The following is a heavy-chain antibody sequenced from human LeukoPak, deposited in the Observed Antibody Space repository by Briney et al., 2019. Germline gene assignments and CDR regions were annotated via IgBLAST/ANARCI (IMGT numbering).Heavy chain of an antibody. CDR3: ARYYDRTGFGY. CDR2: IYYSGST. CDR1: NGSVRSYY. V-gene: IGHV4-59*08. Sequence: SETLSLTCTVFNGSVRSYYWSWVRQSPGKGLEWIGYIYYSGSTNYNPSLKSRVTISIHTSRNQFSLMLSSVTAADTAMYYCARYYDRTGFGYWGQGTLVTVSS. J-gene: IGHJ4*02. D-gene: IGHD3-16*01.